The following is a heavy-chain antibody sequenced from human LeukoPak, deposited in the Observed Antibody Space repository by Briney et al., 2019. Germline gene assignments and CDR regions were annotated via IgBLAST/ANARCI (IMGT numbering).Heavy chain of an antibody. V-gene: IGHV4-30-4*08. Sequence: PSQTLSLTCTVSGVSIKSGDYYWSWIRQPPGKGLEWIGYIYNSGSTYYNPSLKSRVTISVDTSKNQFSLKLSSVTAADTAVYYCARHEYSSSPDDKFDYWGQGTLVTVSS. J-gene: IGHJ4*02. CDR3: ARHEYSSSPDDKFDY. CDR2: IYNSGST. CDR1: GVSIKSGDYY. D-gene: IGHD6-6*01.